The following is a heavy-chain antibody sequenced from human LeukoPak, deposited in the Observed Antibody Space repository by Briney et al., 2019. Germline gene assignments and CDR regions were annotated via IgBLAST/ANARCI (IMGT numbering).Heavy chain of an antibody. D-gene: IGHD3-22*01. CDR1: GYTFSDFS. CDR3: VRLRRNSDRSGYYYYYDY. Sequence: PGGSLRLSCAASGYTFSDFSVNWVRQAPGKGLEWVSSISVRSNYRYYADSVRGRFTIPRDDARDSLFLQMNSLRAEDTAVYFCVRLRRNSDRSGYYYYYDYWGQGTLVTVSS. CDR2: ISVRSNYR. J-gene: IGHJ4*02. V-gene: IGHV3-21*01.